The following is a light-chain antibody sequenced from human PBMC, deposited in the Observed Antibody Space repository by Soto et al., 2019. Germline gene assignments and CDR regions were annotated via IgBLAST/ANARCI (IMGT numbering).Light chain of an antibody. Sequence: DIVLTQSPGTLSVSPGEGATLSCRASQGIGSTVAWYQQKPGQTPRLLIYGASSRATGIPDRFSGGGSGTDFTLTISRLEPEDFAVYYCQQYGSSPLLTFGGGTKVDIK. CDR2: GAS. CDR3: QQYGSSPLLT. V-gene: IGKV3-20*01. CDR1: QGIGST. J-gene: IGKJ4*01.